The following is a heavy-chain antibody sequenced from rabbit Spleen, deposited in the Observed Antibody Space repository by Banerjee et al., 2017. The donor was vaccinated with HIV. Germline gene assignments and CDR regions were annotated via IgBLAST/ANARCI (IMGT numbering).Heavy chain of an antibody. CDR2: IDTNDGDT. Sequence: QEQLVEYGGDLVKPGASLTLTCTVSGFSFSSNWICWVRQAPGKGLEWIACIDTNDGDTDYANWPKGRFTISKTSSTTVTLEMTSLTAADTATYFCARDLPDVIGWNFGWGGQGTLVTVS. D-gene: IGHD4-1*01. CDR1: GFSFSSNW. V-gene: IGHV1S45*01. J-gene: IGHJ3*01. CDR3: ARDLPDVIGWNFGW.